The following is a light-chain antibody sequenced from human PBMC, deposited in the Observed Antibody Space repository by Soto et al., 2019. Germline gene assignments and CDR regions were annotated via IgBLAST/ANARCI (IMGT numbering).Light chain of an antibody. V-gene: IGKV3-20*01. CDR1: QSVSSSY. CDR2: GAT. J-gene: IGKJ3*01. Sequence: EILLTQAPGTLSFSPGERATLACRASQSVSSSYLAWYQQKPDQAHRLLIDGATSRATGIPYRFSVSGSGTDFTLTISRLEPEDFAVYYCQQYGSSPFTFGPGTKVDIK. CDR3: QQYGSSPFT.